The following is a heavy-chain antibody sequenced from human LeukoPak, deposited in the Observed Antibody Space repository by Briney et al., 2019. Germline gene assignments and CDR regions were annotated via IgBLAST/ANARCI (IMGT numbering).Heavy chain of an antibody. CDR3: ATDRGWRTSGYYLYYFEY. V-gene: IGHV3-7*01. CDR1: GFIFTNYF. J-gene: IGHJ4*02. Sequence: GGSLRLSCAASGFIFTNYFMSWVRQAPGKGLEWVASIKHDGSEKYYVDSVRGRFTISRDNTMNSLYLQISSLRAEDTAVYYCATDRGWRTSGYYLYYFEYWGQGTLVTYSS. D-gene: IGHD3-3*01. CDR2: IKHDGSEK.